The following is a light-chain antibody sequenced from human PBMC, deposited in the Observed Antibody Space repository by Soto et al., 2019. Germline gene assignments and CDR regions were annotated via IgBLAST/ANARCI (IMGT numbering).Light chain of an antibody. Sequence: QSVLTQPPSASGSFXQSVTXXCTGTSSDVGGYNYVSWYQQHPGKAPKLMIYEVSERPSGVPDRFSGSKSGNTASLTVSGLQADDEADYYCSSYSGTNYHYVFGTGTKLTVL. V-gene: IGLV2-8*01. CDR3: SSYSGTNYHYV. CDR1: SSDVGGYNY. CDR2: EVS. J-gene: IGLJ1*01.